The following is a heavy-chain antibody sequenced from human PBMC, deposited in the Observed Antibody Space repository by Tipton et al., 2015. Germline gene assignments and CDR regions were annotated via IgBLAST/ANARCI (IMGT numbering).Heavy chain of an antibody. CDR3: ARDRGSTRSSVDY. Sequence: QLVQSGGDLKKPGASVKVSCKASGYRFTTYGITWVRQAPGQGLEWMGWISPYNGNTNYAQKLQGRVSMTRDTSTSTAYMELRSLRSDDTAVYYCARDRGSTRSSVDYWGQGTLVAVSS. CDR2: ISPYNGNT. V-gene: IGHV1-18*01. CDR1: GYRFTTYG. D-gene: IGHD1-26*01. J-gene: IGHJ4*02.